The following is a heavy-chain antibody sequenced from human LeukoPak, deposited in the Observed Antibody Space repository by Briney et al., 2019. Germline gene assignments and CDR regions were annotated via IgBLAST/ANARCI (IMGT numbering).Heavy chain of an antibody. CDR3: AKAVRGVMRSYFDY. CDR1: GFTFSSYA. D-gene: IGHD3-10*01. Sequence: TGGSLRLSCAASGFTFSSYAMSWVRQAPGKGLEWVSAISGSGGSTYYADSVKGRFTIFRDNSKNTLYLQMNSLRAEDTAVYYCAKAVRGVMRSYFDYWGQGTLVTVSS. CDR2: ISGSGGST. V-gene: IGHV3-23*01. J-gene: IGHJ4*02.